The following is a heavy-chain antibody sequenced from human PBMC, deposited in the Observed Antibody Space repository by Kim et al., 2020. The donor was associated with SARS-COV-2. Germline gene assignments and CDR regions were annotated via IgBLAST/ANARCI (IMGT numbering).Heavy chain of an antibody. CDR2: ISGSGGST. Sequence: GGSLRLSCAASGFTFSSYAMSWVRQAPGKGLEWVSAISGSGGSTYYADSVKGRFTISRDNSKNTLYLQMNSLRAEDTAVYYCAKDSVAADYYGMDVRGQGTTVTVSS. CDR3: AKDSVAADYYGMDV. V-gene: IGHV3-23*01. J-gene: IGHJ6*02. D-gene: IGHD6-13*01. CDR1: GFTFSSYA.